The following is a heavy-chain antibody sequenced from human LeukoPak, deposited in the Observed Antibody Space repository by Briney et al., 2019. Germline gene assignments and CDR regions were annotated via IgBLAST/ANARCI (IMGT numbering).Heavy chain of an antibody. CDR2: ISASGGST. J-gene: IGHJ4*02. D-gene: IGHD2-15*01. Sequence: GESLRLSCAGSGFTFSSYAMSWVRQAPGKGLEWVSGISASGGSTYYADSVKGRFTISRDNSKNTLYLQMNGLRAEDTAVYYCAKDPCSGGNCYFDYWGQGTLVTVSS. CDR1: GFTFSSYA. V-gene: IGHV3-23*01. CDR3: AKDPCSGGNCYFDY.